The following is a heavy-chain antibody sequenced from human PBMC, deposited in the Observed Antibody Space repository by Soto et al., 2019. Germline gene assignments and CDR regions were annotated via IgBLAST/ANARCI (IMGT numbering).Heavy chain of an antibody. J-gene: IGHJ4*02. CDR2: INSDGSSP. Sequence: EVQLVESGGGLVQPGGSLRLSCAACGFTFSSYWMHWVRQAPGKGLVWVSRINSDGSSPHYADSVKGRFTISRDNAKNTLYLQMNSLRAEDTAVYYCARVNTAMGLGTNCDYWGQGTLVTVSS. D-gene: IGHD5-18*01. V-gene: IGHV3-74*01. CDR3: ARVNTAMGLGTNCDY. CDR1: GFTFSSYW.